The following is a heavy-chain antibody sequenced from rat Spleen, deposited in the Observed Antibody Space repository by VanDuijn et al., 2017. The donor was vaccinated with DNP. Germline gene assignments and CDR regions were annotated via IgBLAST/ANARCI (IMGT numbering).Heavy chain of an antibody. CDR3: ASHAHYYDGSYYYRYYAMDA. V-gene: IGHV5-7*01. J-gene: IGHJ4*01. CDR2: ISYDGSST. Sequence: EVQLVESGGGLVQPGRSLKLSCAASGFTFSDYNMAWVRQAPKKGLEWVATISYDGSSTYYRDSVKGRFTISRDNAKSTLYLQRDSLRSEDKATYYCASHAHYYDGSYYYRYYAMDAWGQGTSVTVSS. CDR1: GFTFSDYN. D-gene: IGHD1-12*02.